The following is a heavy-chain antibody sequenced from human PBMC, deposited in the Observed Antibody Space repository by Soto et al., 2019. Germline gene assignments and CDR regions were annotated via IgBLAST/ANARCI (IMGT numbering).Heavy chain of an antibody. D-gene: IGHD2-2*01. CDR2: IWFDGSYK. Sequence: GGSLRLSCAASGFTFSSFGMHWVRQAPGKGLEWVAVIWFDGSYKYYVDSVKGRFTISRDNSNNMLYLQMNSLRAEDTAVYYCARVEGYCISTTCPYSYYGMDVWGQGTTVTVSS. V-gene: IGHV3-33*01. CDR3: ARVEGYCISTTCPYSYYGMDV. CDR1: GFTFSSFG. J-gene: IGHJ6*02.